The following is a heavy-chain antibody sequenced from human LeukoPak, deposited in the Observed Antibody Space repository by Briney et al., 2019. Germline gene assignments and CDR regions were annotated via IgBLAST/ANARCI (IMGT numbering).Heavy chain of an antibody. CDR1: GVSISSSNSY. V-gene: IGHV2-5*02. Sequence: TLSLTCSVSGVSISSSNSYWGWIRQPPGKALEWLALIYWDDDKRYSPSLKSRLTITNDTSKNQVVLTMTNMDPVDTATYYCAHRLRADSRGYYLSSPSGFDYWGQGTLVTVSS. J-gene: IGHJ4*02. D-gene: IGHD3-22*01. CDR3: AHRLRADSRGYYLSSPSGFDY. CDR2: IYWDDDK.